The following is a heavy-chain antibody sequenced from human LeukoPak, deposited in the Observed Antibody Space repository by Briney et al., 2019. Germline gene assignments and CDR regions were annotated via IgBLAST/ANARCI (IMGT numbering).Heavy chain of an antibody. Sequence: ASVKVSCKASGGTFSSYAISWVRQAPGQGLEWMGGIIPIFGTANYAQKFQGRVTITADESTSTAYMELSSLRSEDTAVYYCARAEVYDYYYYYYMDVWGKGTTVTVSS. J-gene: IGHJ6*03. CDR1: GGTFSSYA. D-gene: IGHD2-8*01. V-gene: IGHV1-69*01. CDR2: IIPIFGTA. CDR3: ARAEVYDYYYYYYMDV.